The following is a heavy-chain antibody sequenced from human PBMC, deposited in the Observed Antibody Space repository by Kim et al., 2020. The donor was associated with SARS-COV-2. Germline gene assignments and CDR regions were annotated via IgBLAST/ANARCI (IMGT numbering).Heavy chain of an antibody. CDR1: GASISRADSY. D-gene: IGHD3-16*01. CDR2: IFDSKRT. Sequence: SETLSLTCNVSGASISRADSYWSWIRQTPGKGLVWIGYIFDSKRTTYNPSLKGRVSISVDTSKNQVSLSLSSVTAPDTAVVFCAGGMNSPLFDFLGPGTL. CDR3: AGGMNSPLFDF. V-gene: IGHV4-30-4*08. J-gene: IGHJ4*02.